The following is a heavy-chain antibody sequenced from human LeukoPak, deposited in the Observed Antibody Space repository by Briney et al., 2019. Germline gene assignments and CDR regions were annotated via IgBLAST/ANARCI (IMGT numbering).Heavy chain of an antibody. D-gene: IGHD3-22*01. CDR2: INTNTGNP. J-gene: IGHJ6*03. CDR3: ARDHLYYYDSSGQNYYYYMDV. CDR1: GYTFTSYA. V-gene: IGHV7-4-1*02. Sequence: ASVKVSCKASGYTFTSYAMNWVRQAPGQGLEWMGWINTNTGNPTYAQGFTGRFVFSLDTSVSTAYLQISSLKAEDTAVYYCARDHLYYYDSSGQNYYYYMDVWGKGTTVTVSS.